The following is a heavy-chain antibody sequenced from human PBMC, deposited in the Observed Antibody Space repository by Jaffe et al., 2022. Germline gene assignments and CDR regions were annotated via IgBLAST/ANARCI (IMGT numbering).Heavy chain of an antibody. CDR1: GFSLSTSGMC. CDR3: ARTGGSTSCYEGWFDP. V-gene: IGHV2-70*01. CDR2: IDWDDDK. D-gene: IGHD2-2*01. Sequence: QVTLRESGPALVKPTQTLTLTCTFSGFSLSTSGMCVSWIRQPPGKALEWLALIDWDDDKYYSTSLKTRLTISKDTSKNQVVLTMTNMDPVDTATYYCARTGGSTSCYEGWFDPWGQGTLVTVSS. J-gene: IGHJ5*02.